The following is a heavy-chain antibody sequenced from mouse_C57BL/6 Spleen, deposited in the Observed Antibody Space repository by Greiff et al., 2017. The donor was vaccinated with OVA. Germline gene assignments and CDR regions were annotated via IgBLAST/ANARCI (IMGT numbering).Heavy chain of an antibody. Sequence: QVQLQQSGAELVRPGASVTLSCKASGYTFTDYEMHWVKQTPVHGLEWIGAIDPETGGTAYNQKFKGKAILTADKSSSTAYMELRSLTSEDSAVYYCTRLELRAPLDYWGQGTTLTVSS. D-gene: IGHD1-1*01. CDR1: GYTFTDYE. V-gene: IGHV1-15*01. CDR3: TRLELRAPLDY. CDR2: IDPETGGT. J-gene: IGHJ2*01.